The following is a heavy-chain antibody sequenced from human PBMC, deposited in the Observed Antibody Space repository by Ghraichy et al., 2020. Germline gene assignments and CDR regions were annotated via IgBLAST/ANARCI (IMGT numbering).Heavy chain of an antibody. J-gene: IGHJ4*02. CDR2: ISGSGDNT. D-gene: IGHD1-26*01. V-gene: IGHV3-23*01. CDR3: AKGGGINPGRSDY. Sequence: GGSLLLSCVASGFTFSSCAMSWVRQAPGKGLECVSSISGSGDNTQYADSVRGRFTISRDNSKGTVWLQINSLRAEDTAVYYCAKGGGINPGRSDYWGQGSLVTVSS. CDR1: GFTFSSCA.